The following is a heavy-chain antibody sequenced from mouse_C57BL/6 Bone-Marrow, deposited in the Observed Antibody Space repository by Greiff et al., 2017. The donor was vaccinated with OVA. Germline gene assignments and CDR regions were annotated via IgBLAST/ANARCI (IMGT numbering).Heavy chain of an antibody. CDR1: GYTFTSYG. CDR2: IYPRSGNT. V-gene: IGHV1-81*01. CDR3: AREGIYFDY. J-gene: IGHJ2*01. Sequence: QVQLKQSGAELARPGASVKLSCKASGYTFTSYGISWVKQRTGQGLEWIGAIYPRSGNTYYNEKFKGKATLTADKSSSTAYMELRSLTSEDSAVYFCAREGIYFDYWGQGTTLTVSS.